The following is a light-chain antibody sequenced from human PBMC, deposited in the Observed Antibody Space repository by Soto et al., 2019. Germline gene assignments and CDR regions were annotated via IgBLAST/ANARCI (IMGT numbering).Light chain of an antibody. CDR2: RND. V-gene: IGLV1-47*01. J-gene: IGLJ2*01. CDR3: AAWDDSLSAVV. CDR1: SSNIGSNY. Sequence: QSVLTQPPSASGIPGQRVTISCSGSSSNIGSNYVYWYQQFPGSAPQLLIYRNDQRPSGVPDRFSGSKSGTSASLAISGPRSEDEADYYCAAWDDSLSAVVFGGGTKLTVL.